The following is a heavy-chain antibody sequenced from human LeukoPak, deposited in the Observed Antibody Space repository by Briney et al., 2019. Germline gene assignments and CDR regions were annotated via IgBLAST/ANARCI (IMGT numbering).Heavy chain of an antibody. CDR3: AKEYYDYSNYPFDY. CDR1: GFTFSNYA. CDR2: ISGSGSST. J-gene: IGHJ4*02. Sequence: PGGSLRLSCAASGFTFSNYAMRSVRQAPGKGLEWVPSISGSGSSTYYADSVKGRFTISRDNSKNTLYLQMSSLRAEDTAVYYCAKEYYDYSNYPFDYWGQGTLVTVSS. D-gene: IGHD4-11*01. V-gene: IGHV3-23*01.